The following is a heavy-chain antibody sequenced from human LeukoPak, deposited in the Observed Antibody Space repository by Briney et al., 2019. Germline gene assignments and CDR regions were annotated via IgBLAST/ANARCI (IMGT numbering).Heavy chain of an antibody. J-gene: IGHJ4*02. V-gene: IGHV1-69*06. CDR2: IIPIIGTA. CDR3: ARDLREAAAGILRPPNYDY. CDR1: GGTFSSYA. D-gene: IGHD6-13*01. Sequence: SVKVSCKASGGTFSSYAISWVRQAPGQGLEWMGGIIPIIGTANYAQKFQGRVTITADKSTGTAYMELSSLRSEDTAVYYCARDLREAAAGILRPPNYDYWGQGTLVTVSS.